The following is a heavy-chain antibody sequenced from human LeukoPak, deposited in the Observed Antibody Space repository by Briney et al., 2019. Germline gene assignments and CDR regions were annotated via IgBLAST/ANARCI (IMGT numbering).Heavy chain of an antibody. J-gene: IGHJ5*02. CDR3: AGGDNWFDP. CDR1: GFTFSSYA. V-gene: IGHV3-30-3*01. D-gene: IGHD3-10*01. CDR2: ISYDGSNK. Sequence: QTGGSLRLSCAASGFTFSSYAMHWVRQAPGKGLEWVAVISYDGSNKYYADSVKGRFTISRDSSKNTLYLQMSSLRAEDTAVYYCAGGDNWFDPWGQGTLVTVSS.